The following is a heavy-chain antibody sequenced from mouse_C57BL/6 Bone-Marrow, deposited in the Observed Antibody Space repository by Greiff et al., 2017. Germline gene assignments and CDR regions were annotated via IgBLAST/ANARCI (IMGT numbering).Heavy chain of an antibody. CDR3: ARHMGIYYYGSSYVDY. CDR2: IDPEDGET. Sequence: VHVKQSGAELVKPRASVKLSCTASGFNIKDYYMHWVKQRTEQGLEWIGRIDPEDGETKYAPKFQGKATITADTSSNTAYLQLSSLTSEDTAVYYCARHMGIYYYGSSYVDYWGQGTTLTVSS. D-gene: IGHD1-1*01. V-gene: IGHV14-2*01. J-gene: IGHJ2*01. CDR1: GFNIKDYY.